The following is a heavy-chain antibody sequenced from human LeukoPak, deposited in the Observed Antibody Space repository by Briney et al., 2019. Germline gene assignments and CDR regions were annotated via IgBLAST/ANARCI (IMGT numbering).Heavy chain of an antibody. CDR2: IYYSGST. CDR3: ARLLWFGEASKYFDL. D-gene: IGHD3-10*01. Sequence: SETLSLTCTVSDGSINAYYWTWIRQPPGKGLEWIGYIYYSGSTNYNPSLENRVTISVDTSKNQFPLKLTSVTAADTAVYYCARLLWFGEASKYFDLWGHGTLVTVSS. V-gene: IGHV4-59*01. CDR1: DGSINAYY. J-gene: IGHJ2*01.